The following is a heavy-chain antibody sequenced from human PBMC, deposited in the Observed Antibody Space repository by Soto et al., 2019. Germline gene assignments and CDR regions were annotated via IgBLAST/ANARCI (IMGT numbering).Heavy chain of an antibody. CDR3: ARDPITMVRGASPDNWFDP. CDR2: IIPIFGTA. D-gene: IGHD3-10*01. Sequence: SVKVSCKASGGTFSSYAISWVRQAPGQGLEWMGGIIPIFGTANYAQKFQGRVTITADESTSTAYMELSSLRSEDTAVYYCARDPITMVRGASPDNWFDPWGQGTLVTVS. J-gene: IGHJ5*02. V-gene: IGHV1-69*13. CDR1: GGTFSSYA.